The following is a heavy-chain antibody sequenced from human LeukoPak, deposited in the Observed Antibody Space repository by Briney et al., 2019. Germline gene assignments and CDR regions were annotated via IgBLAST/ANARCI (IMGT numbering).Heavy chain of an antibody. Sequence: PSETLSLTCAVYGGSFGGYYWSWIRQPPGKGLEWIGEINHSGSTNYNPSLKSRVTISVDTSKNQFSLKLSSVTAADTAVYYCARGIGDYWGQGTLVTVSS. J-gene: IGHJ4*02. CDR1: GGSFGGYY. CDR2: INHSGST. D-gene: IGHD3-16*02. CDR3: ARGIGDY. V-gene: IGHV4-34*01.